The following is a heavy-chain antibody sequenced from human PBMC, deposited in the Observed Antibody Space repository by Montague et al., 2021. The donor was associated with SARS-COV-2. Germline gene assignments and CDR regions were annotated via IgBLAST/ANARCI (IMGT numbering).Heavy chain of an antibody. D-gene: IGHD3-10*01. V-gene: IGHV4-38-2*01. CDR3: ARWYYGSGSYPH. J-gene: IGHJ4*02. CDR1: GYSISSGYY. Sequence: SETLSLTCSVSGYSISSGYYWGWIRQPPGKGLEWIGNIYHSGGTYYGPXPKSRVTVSVDTSRNQFSLRLSSVTAADTAVYYCARWYYGSGSYPHWGQGTLVTVSS. CDR2: IYHSGGT.